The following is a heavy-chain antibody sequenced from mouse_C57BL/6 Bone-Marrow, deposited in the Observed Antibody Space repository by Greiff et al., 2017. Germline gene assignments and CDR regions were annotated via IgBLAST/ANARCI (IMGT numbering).Heavy chain of an antibody. CDR3: TEGMITRLFAY. Sequence: EVMLVESGGGLVQPGGSIKLSCVASGFTFSNYWLYWFRQSPATGLQWVAQISLQSDHYVSHPAVSVKGRFTITRDDSKSRVYLQMNNLRTEDTGIYYYTEGMITRLFAYWGQGTLVTVSA. V-gene: IGHV6-3*01. D-gene: IGHD2-4*01. CDR1: GFTFSNYW. CDR2: ISLQSDHYVS. J-gene: IGHJ3*01.